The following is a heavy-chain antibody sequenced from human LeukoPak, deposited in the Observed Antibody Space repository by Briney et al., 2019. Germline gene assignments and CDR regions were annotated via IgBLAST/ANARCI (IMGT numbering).Heavy chain of an antibody. CDR3: ARGLYGMDV. Sequence: SETLSLTRSVSGGSISGFYWSWIRQSPGKGLEWIGYIYYTGDSNCDPSLKSRVTVSLDTSKNQVSLRLTSVTAADTAVYYCARGLYGMDVWGQGTTVTVSS. CDR1: GGSISGFY. V-gene: IGHV4-59*12. CDR2: IYYTGDS. D-gene: IGHD3-16*01. J-gene: IGHJ6*02.